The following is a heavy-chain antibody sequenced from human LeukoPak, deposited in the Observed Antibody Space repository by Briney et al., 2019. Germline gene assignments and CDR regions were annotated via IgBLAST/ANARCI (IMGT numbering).Heavy chain of an antibody. Sequence: GGSLRLSCAASGFTFSSYWMHWVRQAPGKGLVWVSRINSDGSSTSYADSVKGRFTISRDNAKNMLYLQMNSLRAEDTAVYYCARLGSQGGVAALDYWGQGTLVTVSS. J-gene: IGHJ4*02. CDR3: ARLGSQGGVAALDY. D-gene: IGHD6-25*01. CDR1: GFTFSSYW. CDR2: INSDGSST. V-gene: IGHV3-74*01.